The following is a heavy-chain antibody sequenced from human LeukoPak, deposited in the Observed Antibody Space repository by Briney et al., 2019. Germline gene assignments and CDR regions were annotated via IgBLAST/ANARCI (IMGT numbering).Heavy chain of an antibody. D-gene: IGHD3-22*01. CDR3: ARDRGYYYDSSGYRGYNWFDP. J-gene: IGHJ5*02. Sequence: ASVKVSCKASGYTFTSYYMHWVRQAPGQGLEWMGIINPSGGSTSCAQKFQGRVTMTRDMSTSTVYMELSSLRSEDTAVYYCARDRGYYYDSSGYRGYNWFDPWGQGTLVTVSS. CDR1: GYTFTSYY. V-gene: IGHV1-46*01. CDR2: INPSGGST.